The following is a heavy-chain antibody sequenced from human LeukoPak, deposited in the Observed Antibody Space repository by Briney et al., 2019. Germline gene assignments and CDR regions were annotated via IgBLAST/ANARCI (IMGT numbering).Heavy chain of an antibody. V-gene: IGHV3-30*04. J-gene: IGHJ4*02. CDR1: GFTFSSYA. CDR2: ISYDGSNK. Sequence: GRSLRLSCAASGFTFSSYAMRWVRQAPGKGLEWVAVISYDGSNKYYADSVKGRFTISRDNSKNTLYLQMNSLRAEDTAVYYCARDNRGYCSGSSCPLHYWGQGTLVTVSS. D-gene: IGHD2-15*01. CDR3: ARDNRGYCSGSSCPLHY.